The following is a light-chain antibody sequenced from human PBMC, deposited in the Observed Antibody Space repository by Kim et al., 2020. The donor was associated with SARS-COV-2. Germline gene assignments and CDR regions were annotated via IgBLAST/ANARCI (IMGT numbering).Light chain of an antibody. J-gene: IGKJ3*01. CDR3: QQYDTSPFT. V-gene: IGKV3-20*01. CDR2: GAS. CDR1: LSVSTTY. Sequence: SPGERATLSCRASLSVSTTYLAWYQQKPGQAPRLLIYGASSRATGIPDRFSGSGSGTDFTLTISRLEPEDFAVYYCQQYDTSPFTFGPGTKVDIK.